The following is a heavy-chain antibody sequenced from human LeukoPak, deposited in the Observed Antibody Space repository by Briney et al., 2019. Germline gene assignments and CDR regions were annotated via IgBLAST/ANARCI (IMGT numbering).Heavy chain of an antibody. Sequence: GGSLRLSCAASEFTFDSYMMSWVRQAPGKGLQWVSAISGSGGSPYYADSVKGRFSISRDNFKNTLYLQMISLRAEDTAVYYCARISSPGYASGPGWDCWGQGTPVTVSS. CDR3: ARISSPGYASGPGWDC. CDR2: ISGSGGSP. V-gene: IGHV3-23*01. CDR1: EFTFDSYM. J-gene: IGHJ4*02. D-gene: IGHD6-19*01.